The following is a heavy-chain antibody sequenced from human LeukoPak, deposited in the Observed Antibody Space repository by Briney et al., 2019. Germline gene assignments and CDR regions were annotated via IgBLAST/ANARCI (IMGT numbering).Heavy chain of an antibody. Sequence: GSLRLSCAASGFTFSSYTMNWVRQAPGKGLEWVSSISSSSSYMYYADSVKGRFTISRDNAKNSLYLQMNSLRAEDTAVYYCARDRDVPAIGMDVWGQGTTVTVSS. V-gene: IGHV3-21*06. CDR1: GFTFSSYT. J-gene: IGHJ6*02. CDR2: ISSSSSYM. CDR3: ARDRDVPAIGMDV.